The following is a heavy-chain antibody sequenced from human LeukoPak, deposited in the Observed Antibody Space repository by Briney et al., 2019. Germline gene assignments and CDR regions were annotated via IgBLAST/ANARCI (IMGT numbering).Heavy chain of an antibody. CDR1: GYSFTSYW. Sequence: PGESLKISCKASGYSFTSYWIGWVRQMPGKGLEWMGMIYPGDFDTRYSPSFQGQVTISADKSISTAYLQWSSLKASDTAMYYCGRSIGYTSGWYDPWGQGTQVTVSS. CDR2: IYPGDFDT. D-gene: IGHD6-19*01. J-gene: IGHJ5*02. CDR3: GRSIGYTSGWYDP. V-gene: IGHV5-51*01.